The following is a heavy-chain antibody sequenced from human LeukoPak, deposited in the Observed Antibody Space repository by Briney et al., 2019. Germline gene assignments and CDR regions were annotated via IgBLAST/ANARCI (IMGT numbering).Heavy chain of an antibody. V-gene: IGHV3-53*01. D-gene: IGHD3-10*01. CDR2: VYGGGNT. J-gene: IGHJ4*02. CDR1: GFTVANDR. CDR3: ARLLWFGEFDDY. Sequence: GGSLRLSCAASGFTVANDRMSWVRQPPGKGLEWVPTVYGGGNTAYTDSVKGRFTISRDNSKNTLYLQMNSLRAEDTAVYYCARLLWFGEFDDYWGQGTLVTVSS.